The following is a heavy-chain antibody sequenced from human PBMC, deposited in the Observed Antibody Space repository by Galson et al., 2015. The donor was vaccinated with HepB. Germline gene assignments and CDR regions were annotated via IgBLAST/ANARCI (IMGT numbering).Heavy chain of an antibody. D-gene: IGHD6-13*01. V-gene: IGHV3-30*04. CDR2: ISYDGSNK. Sequence: SLRLSCAASGFTFSSYAMHWVRQAPGKGLEWVAVISYDGSNKYYADSVKGRFTISRDNSKNTLYLQMNSLRAEDTAVYYCARDARQQLVRWFDPWGQGTLVTVSS. CDR3: ARDARQQLVRWFDP. CDR1: GFTFSSYA. J-gene: IGHJ5*02.